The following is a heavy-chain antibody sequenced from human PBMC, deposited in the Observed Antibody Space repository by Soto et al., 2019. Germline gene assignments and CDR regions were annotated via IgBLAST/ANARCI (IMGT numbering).Heavy chain of an antibody. V-gene: IGHV5-51*01. CDR2: IYPGDSDT. CDR3: ARRYYGSGTYYLDY. Sequence: GESLKISCNASGYSFTSDWIGWVRQMPGKGLEWMGVIYPGDSDTRYSPSFRGQVTISADKSISTAYLQWSSLKASDTAMYYCARRYYGSGTYYLDYWGQGTLVTVSS. D-gene: IGHD3-10*01. CDR1: GYSFTSDW. J-gene: IGHJ4*02.